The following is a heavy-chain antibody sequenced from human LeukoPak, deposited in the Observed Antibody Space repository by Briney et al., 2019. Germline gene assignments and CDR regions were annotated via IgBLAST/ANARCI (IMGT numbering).Heavy chain of an antibody. CDR2: IYYSGST. CDR3: ARDRYFIGFDY. J-gene: IGHJ4*02. Sequence: PSETLSLTCTVSGGSVSSGGYFWSWIRHLPGKGLEWIGYIYYSGSTYYNPSLKSRVSISVDTSKNQFSLKLTSVTAADTAVYYCARDRYFIGFDYWGQGTLVTVSS. CDR1: GGSVSSGGYF. D-gene: IGHD3-9*01. V-gene: IGHV4-30-4*08.